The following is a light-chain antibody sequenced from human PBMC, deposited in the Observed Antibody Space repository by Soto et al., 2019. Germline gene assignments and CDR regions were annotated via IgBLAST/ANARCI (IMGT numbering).Light chain of an antibody. CDR3: SSYTCSSTLVV. CDR2: DVS. Sequence: QSVLTQPASVSGSPGQSITISCTGTSSDVGDYNYVSWYQQDPGKAPKLMIYDVSNRTSGVSNRFSGSKSGNTASLTISGLQAEDEADYYCSSYTCSSTLVVFGGGTKLTVL. CDR1: SSDVGDYNY. V-gene: IGLV2-14*01. J-gene: IGLJ2*01.